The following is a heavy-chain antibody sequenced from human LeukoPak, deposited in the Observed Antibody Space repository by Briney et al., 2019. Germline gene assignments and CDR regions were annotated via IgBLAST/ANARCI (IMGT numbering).Heavy chain of an antibody. Sequence: GGSLRLSCAASVFTFSSYAMHWVRQAPDKGLEWVAFIRYDGSRKYYADSVKGRFTISRDNSKNTLYLQMNGLRAEDTAMYYCAKVSLNMVNDAFDIWGQGTMVSVSS. V-gene: IGHV3-30*02. D-gene: IGHD4/OR15-4a*01. CDR3: AKVSLNMVNDAFDI. J-gene: IGHJ3*02. CDR2: IRYDGSRK. CDR1: VFTFSSYA.